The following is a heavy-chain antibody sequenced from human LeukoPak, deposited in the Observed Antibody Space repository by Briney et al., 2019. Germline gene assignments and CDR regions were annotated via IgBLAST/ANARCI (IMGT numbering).Heavy chain of an antibody. D-gene: IGHD6-19*01. CDR2: INPNSGGT. CDR1: GYTFTGYY. Sequence: GASVKVSCKASGYTFTGYYMHWVRQAPGQGLEWMGWINPNSGGTNYAQKFQGRVTMTRDTSINTAYMELSRLRSDDTAVYYCARGYSSGWYYGMDVWGQGTTVTVSS. V-gene: IGHV1-2*02. J-gene: IGHJ6*02. CDR3: ARGYSSGWYYGMDV.